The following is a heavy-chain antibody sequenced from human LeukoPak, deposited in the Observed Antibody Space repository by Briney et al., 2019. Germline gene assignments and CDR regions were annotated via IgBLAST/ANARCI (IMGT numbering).Heavy chain of an antibody. CDR1: GFTFSSYG. D-gene: IGHD2-2*01. CDR3: AKVRLGYCSSTSCKAFDI. J-gene: IGHJ3*02. CDR2: IRYDGSNK. Sequence: GGSLRLSCAASGFTFSSYGMHWVRQAPGKGLEWVAFIRYDGSNKYYADSVKGRFTISRDNSKNTLYLQMNSLRAEDTAVYYCAKVRLGYCSSTSCKAFDIWGQGTMVTVSS. V-gene: IGHV3-30*02.